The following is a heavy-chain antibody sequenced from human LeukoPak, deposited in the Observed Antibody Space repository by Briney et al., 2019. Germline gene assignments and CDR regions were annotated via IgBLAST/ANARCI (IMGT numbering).Heavy chain of an antibody. CDR1: GGTFSSYA. J-gene: IGHJ3*02. D-gene: IGHD6-13*01. Sequence: VASVKVSCKASGGTFSSYAISWVRQAPGQGLEWMGGIIPIFGTANYAQKFQGRVTITADESTSTAYMELSSLRSEDTAVYYCARGPLAAAGDAFDIWGQGTMVTVSS. CDR2: IIPIFGTA. V-gene: IGHV1-69*13. CDR3: ARGPLAAAGDAFDI.